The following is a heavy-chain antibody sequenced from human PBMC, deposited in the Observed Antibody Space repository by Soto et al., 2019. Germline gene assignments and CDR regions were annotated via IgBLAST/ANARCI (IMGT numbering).Heavy chain of an antibody. D-gene: IGHD3-22*01. Sequence: QLQLQESGPGLVKPSETLSLTCTVSGGSISSSLYYWGWIRQPPGKALEWIGTIYSTVSTHYNPSLKSRVTISVDTSKNQFSLKLNSVTAADTAVYFCARLPHYDTPPVTFDIWGQGAMVTVSS. J-gene: IGHJ3*02. CDR1: GGSISSSLYY. V-gene: IGHV4-39*01. CDR2: IYSTVST. CDR3: ARLPHYDTPPVTFDI.